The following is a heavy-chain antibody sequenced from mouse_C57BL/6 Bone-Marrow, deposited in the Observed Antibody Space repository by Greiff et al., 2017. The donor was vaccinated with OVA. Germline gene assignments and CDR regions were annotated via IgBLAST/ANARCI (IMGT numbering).Heavy chain of an antibody. CDR1: GFTFSDYG. Sequence: EVQLVESGGGLVQPGGSLKLSCAASGFTFSDYGMAWVRQAPRKGPEWVAFISNLAYSIYYADTVTGRFTISRENAKNTLYLEMSSLRSEDTAMYYCARVYYGFYYAMDYWGQGTSVTVSS. CDR2: ISNLAYSI. V-gene: IGHV5-15*01. CDR3: ARVYYGFYYAMDY. D-gene: IGHD1-1*01. J-gene: IGHJ4*01.